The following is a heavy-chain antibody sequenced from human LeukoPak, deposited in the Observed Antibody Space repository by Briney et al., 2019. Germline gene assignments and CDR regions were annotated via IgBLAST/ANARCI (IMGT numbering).Heavy chain of an antibody. CDR1: GYTLTGYY. J-gene: IGHJ3*02. CDR2: INPNSGGT. CDR3: ARPQTGNDAFDI. D-gene: IGHD7-27*01. V-gene: IGHV1-2*02. Sequence: ASVKVSCKASGYTLTGYYMHWVRQAPGQGLEWMGWINPNSGGTNYAQKFQGRVTMTRDTSISTAYMELSRLRSDDTAVYYCARPQTGNDAFDIWGQGTMVTVSS.